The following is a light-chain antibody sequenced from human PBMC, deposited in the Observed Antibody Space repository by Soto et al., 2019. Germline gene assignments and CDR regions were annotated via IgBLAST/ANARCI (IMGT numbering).Light chain of an antibody. J-gene: IGKJ1*01. Sequence: DIQLTQSPPTLSASVGDRVTITCRASQSIRYYLAWYQQMPGKAPKLLIYGASSLQSGVPSRFGGSGSGTEFTLNISSLQPDDFATYFCQHHNSYSQTFGQGTKVDIK. CDR2: GAS. V-gene: IGKV1-5*01. CDR1: QSIRYY. CDR3: QHHNSYSQT.